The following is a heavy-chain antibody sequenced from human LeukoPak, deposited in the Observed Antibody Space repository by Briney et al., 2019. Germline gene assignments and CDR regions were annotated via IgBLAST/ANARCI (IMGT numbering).Heavy chain of an antibody. V-gene: IGHV1-18*01. CDR2: ISPYNGNT. J-gene: IGHJ3*02. CDR1: GYTFTSYV. Sequence: ASVKVSCKASGYTFTSYVINWVRQAPGQGLEWMGWISPYNGNTNYAQNLQGRVTMTTDTSTRTAYMEVRGLRSDDTAVYYCARDVAPGTASRGDAFDIWGQGTMVTVSS. D-gene: IGHD3-10*01. CDR3: ARDVAPGTASRGDAFDI.